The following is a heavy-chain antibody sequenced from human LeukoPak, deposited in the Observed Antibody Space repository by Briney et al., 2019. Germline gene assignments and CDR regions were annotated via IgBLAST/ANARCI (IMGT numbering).Heavy chain of an antibody. CDR2: ISYDGSNK. CDR1: GFTFSSYA. CDR3: ARDDTPVIVVVTAAVDY. D-gene: IGHD2-21*02. Sequence: GGSLRLSCAASGFTFSSYAMHWVRQAPGKGLEWVAVISYDGSNKYYADSVKGRSTISRDNSKNTLYLQMNSLRAEDTAVYYCARDDTPVIVVVTAAVDYWGQGTLVTVSS. V-gene: IGHV3-30-3*01. J-gene: IGHJ4*02.